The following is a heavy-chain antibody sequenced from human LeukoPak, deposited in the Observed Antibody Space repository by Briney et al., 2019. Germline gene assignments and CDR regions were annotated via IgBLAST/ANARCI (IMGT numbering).Heavy chain of an antibody. CDR1: GLIFRSYW. J-gene: IGHJ6*02. D-gene: IGHD3-9*01. V-gene: IGHV3-7*01. CDR3: ARVLDADILTGYSAFGLDV. CDR2: IKQDGSEK. Sequence: RTGGSLRLSCAVSGLIFRSYWMSWVRQAPGKGLEWVANIKQDGSEKFYVDSVKGRFTISRDNAKNSLYLQMNSLRAEDTAVYYCARVLDADILTGYSAFGLDVWGQGTTVTVSS.